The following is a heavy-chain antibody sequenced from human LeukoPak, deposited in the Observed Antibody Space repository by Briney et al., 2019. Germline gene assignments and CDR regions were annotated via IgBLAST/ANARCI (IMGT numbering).Heavy chain of an antibody. CDR1: GDSISSSSYY. Sequence: SETLSLTCTVSGDSISSSSYYWGWIRQPPGEGGGWHGSIYYSGSTYYNPSLKSRVTISVDTSKNQFSLKLSSVTAADTAVYYCARRLLGTVTTCFDYWGQGTLVTVSS. CDR2: IYYSGST. V-gene: IGHV4-39*07. D-gene: IGHD4-17*01. CDR3: ARRLLGTVTTCFDY. J-gene: IGHJ4*02.